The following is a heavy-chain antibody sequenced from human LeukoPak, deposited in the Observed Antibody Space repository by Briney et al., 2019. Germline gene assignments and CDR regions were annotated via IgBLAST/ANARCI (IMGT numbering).Heavy chain of an antibody. CDR1: GYTFTSYG. CDR2: ISAYNGNT. J-gene: IGHJ4*02. V-gene: IGHV1-18*01. Sequence: ASLKVSCKASGYTFTSYGISWMGQAPGQGREWMGWISAYNGNTNYAQKFQGRVTITTDTSTSTAYMELRSLRSDDTAVYYCAKVKGDSSGYSDDYYFDYWGQGTLVTVSS. CDR3: AKVKGDSSGYSDDYYFDY. D-gene: IGHD3-22*01.